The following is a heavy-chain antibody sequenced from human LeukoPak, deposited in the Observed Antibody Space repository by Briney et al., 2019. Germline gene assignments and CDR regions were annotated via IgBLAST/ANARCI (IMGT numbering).Heavy chain of an antibody. CDR1: GFTFSSYA. D-gene: IGHD3-3*01. J-gene: IGHJ6*02. V-gene: IGHV3-23*01. CDR2: ISGSGGST. CDR3: AKVGSNDFWSGYYISTGYYGMDV. Sequence: GGSLRLSCAASGFTFSSYAMSWVRQAPGKGLEWVSAISGSGGSTYYADSVKGRFTISRDNSKNTLYLQMNSLGAEDTAVYYCAKVGSNDFWSGYYISTGYYGMDVWGQGTTVTVSS.